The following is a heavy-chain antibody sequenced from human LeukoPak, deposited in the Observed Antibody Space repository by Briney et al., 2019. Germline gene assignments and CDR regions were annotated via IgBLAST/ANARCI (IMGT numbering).Heavy chain of an antibody. CDR2: INTDGSST. Sequence: HPGGSLRLSCAASGFTFSGYWMHWVRHAPGKGLVWVSRINTDGSSTNYADSVKGRFTISIDNAKTTLYLQLNSLRAEDTAVYYCARVGAHCTSTTCFDYFDYWGRGTLVTVSS. D-gene: IGHD2/OR15-2a*01. CDR3: ARVGAHCTSTTCFDYFDY. V-gene: IGHV3-74*01. CDR1: GFTFSGYW. J-gene: IGHJ4*02.